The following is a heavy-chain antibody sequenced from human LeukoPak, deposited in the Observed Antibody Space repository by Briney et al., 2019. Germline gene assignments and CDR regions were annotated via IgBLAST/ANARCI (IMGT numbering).Heavy chain of an antibody. V-gene: IGHV3-43*02. CDR1: GFTFDGYA. J-gene: IGHJ4*02. Sequence: GGSLRLSCAASGFTFDGYAMHWVRQAPGKGVEWVSLISGDGGDTYYADSVKGRFTISRDNSKNSLFLQMNSLRTEDTALYYCAKDGYGIYDYWGQGTLVTVSS. CDR2: ISGDGGDT. CDR3: AKDGYGIYDY. D-gene: IGHD5-12*01.